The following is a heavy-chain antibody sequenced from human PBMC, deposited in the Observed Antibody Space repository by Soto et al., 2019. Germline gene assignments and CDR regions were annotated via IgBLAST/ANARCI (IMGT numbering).Heavy chain of an antibody. J-gene: IGHJ5*02. CDR1: GFTFSSYW. CDR2: INSDGSST. V-gene: IGHV3-74*01. CDR3: AREPSELLWFGELPYNWFDP. Sequence: GGSLRLSCAASGFTFSSYWMHWVRQAPGKGLVWVSRINSDGSSTSYADSVKGRFTISRNNAKNTLYLQMNSLRAEDTAVYYCAREPSELLWFGELPYNWFDPWGQGTLVTVSS. D-gene: IGHD3-10*01.